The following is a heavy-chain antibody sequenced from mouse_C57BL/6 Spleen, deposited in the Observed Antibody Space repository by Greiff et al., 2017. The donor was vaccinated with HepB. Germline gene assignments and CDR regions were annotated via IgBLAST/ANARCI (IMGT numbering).Heavy chain of an antibody. V-gene: IGHV1-7*01. CDR3: ARSKSGSYAMDY. CDR2: INPSSGYT. D-gene: IGHD1-3*01. CDR1: GYTFTSYW. Sequence: VMLVESGAELAKPGASVKLSCKASGYTFTSYWMHWVKQRPGQGLEWIGYINPSSGYTKYNQKFKDKATLTADISSSTAYMQLSSLTYEDSAVYYCARSKSGSYAMDYWGQGTSVTVSS. J-gene: IGHJ4*01.